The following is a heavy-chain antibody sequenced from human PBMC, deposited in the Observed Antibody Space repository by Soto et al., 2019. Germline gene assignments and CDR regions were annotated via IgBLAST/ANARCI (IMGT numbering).Heavy chain of an antibody. V-gene: IGHV4-39*01. CDR3: VRLIGNSWLDS. J-gene: IGHJ5*01. Sequence: ASETLSLTCTVSGASITSGNYYWGWIRQPPGKGMQWIGSSSYTGNTYFNPSLRSRVTINPDTANNQFSLQLNSVTPDDTAVYYCVRLIGNSWLDSWGQGTLVTVSS. CDR1: GASITSGNYY. CDR2: SSYTGNT.